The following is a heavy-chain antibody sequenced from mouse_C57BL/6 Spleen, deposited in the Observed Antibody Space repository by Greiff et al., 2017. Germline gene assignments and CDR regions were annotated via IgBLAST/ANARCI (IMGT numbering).Heavy chain of an antibody. CDR1: GFNIKDYY. Sequence: EVQLQESGAELVRPGASVKLSCTASGFNIKDYYMHWVKQRPEQGLEWIGRIDPEDGDTEYAPKFQGKATMTADISSNTAYLQLSSLTSEDTAVYYFTTWWDYAWFAYGGQGTLVTVSA. CDR3: TTWWDYAWFAY. D-gene: IGHD2-4*01. V-gene: IGHV14-1*01. J-gene: IGHJ3*01. CDR2: IDPEDGDT.